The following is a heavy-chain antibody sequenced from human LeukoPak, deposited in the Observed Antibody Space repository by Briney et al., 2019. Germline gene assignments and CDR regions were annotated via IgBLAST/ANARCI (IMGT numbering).Heavy chain of an antibody. CDR2: IYYSGST. Sequence: SETLSLTCTVSGGSISSGGYYWSWIRQHPGKGLEWIGYIYYSGSTNYNPSLKSRVTISVDTSKNQFSLKLSSVTAADTAVYYCARGLGYSGVYYFDYWGQGTLVTVSS. D-gene: IGHD5-12*01. V-gene: IGHV4-31*03. CDR3: ARGLGYSGVYYFDY. J-gene: IGHJ4*02. CDR1: GGSISSGGYY.